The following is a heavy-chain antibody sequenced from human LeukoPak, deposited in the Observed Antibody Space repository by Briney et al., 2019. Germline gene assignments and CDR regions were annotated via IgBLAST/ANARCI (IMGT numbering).Heavy chain of an antibody. CDR1: GGSFSGYY. Sequence: SGTLSLTCAVYGGSFSGYYWSWIRQPPGKGLEWIGEINHSGSTNYNPSLKSRVTISVDTSKNQFSLKLSSVTAADTAVYYCARGFTGYSSGWYFDYWGQGTLVTVSS. D-gene: IGHD6-19*01. CDR3: ARGFTGYSSGWYFDY. V-gene: IGHV4-34*01. J-gene: IGHJ4*02. CDR2: INHSGST.